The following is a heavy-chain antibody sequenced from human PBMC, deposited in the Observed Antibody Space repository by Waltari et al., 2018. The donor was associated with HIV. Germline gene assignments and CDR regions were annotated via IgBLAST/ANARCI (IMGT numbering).Heavy chain of an antibody. J-gene: IGHJ5*02. CDR2: MSYDGSNK. CDR1: GFTFSSYA. CDR3: ARDTGYCSFGSCSYNWLDP. Sequence: QVHLVESGGGVVQPGRSLRLSCAASGFTFSSYAIDWVRPAPGKGVKGVELMSYDGSNKYNADYVKGRFTISSDNSKNTLYLQMNSIRAEDTSVYYCARDTGYCSFGSCSYNWLDPWGQGTLVSVSS. D-gene: IGHD2-15*01. V-gene: IGHV3-30*01.